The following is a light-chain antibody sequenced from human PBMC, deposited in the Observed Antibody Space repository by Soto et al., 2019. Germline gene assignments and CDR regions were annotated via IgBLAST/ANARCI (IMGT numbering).Light chain of an antibody. CDR1: SSNIGAGYD. CDR3: GTWDNSLSGYV. V-gene: IGLV1-40*01. CDR2: GNT. Sequence: QSVLTQPPSVSGAPGQRVTISCTGSSSNIGAGYDVHWYQQLPGTAPKLLIYGNTNRPSGVPDRFSGSKSGTSASLAITGLQAEDEADYYCGTWDNSLSGYVFGTGTKLTVL. J-gene: IGLJ1*01.